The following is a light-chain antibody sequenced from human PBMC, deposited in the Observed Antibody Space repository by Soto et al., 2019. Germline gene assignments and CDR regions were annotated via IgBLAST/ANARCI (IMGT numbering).Light chain of an antibody. Sequence: EIVLTQSPDTLSLCPGERDTLSCRASQSVSSYLAWYQQKPGQAPRLLIYDASNRATGIPARFSGSGSGTDFTLTISSLEPEDFAVYYCQQRSNWLTFGGGTKVDIK. CDR1: QSVSSY. J-gene: IGKJ4*01. V-gene: IGKV3-11*01. CDR3: QQRSNWLT. CDR2: DAS.